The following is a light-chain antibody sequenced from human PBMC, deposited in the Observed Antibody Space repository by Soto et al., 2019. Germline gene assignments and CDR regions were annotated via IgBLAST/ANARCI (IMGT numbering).Light chain of an antibody. CDR1: QGIGST. Sequence: EIVMTQSPATLSVSPGERATLSCRASQGIGSTLAWYQQKPGQTPRLLIYGASTRATGVPARFSGSGSGTEFTLTISSLQPDDFATYYCQHYNSYSEAFGPGTKVDIK. J-gene: IGKJ1*01. CDR2: GAS. V-gene: IGKV3-15*01. CDR3: QHYNSYSEA.